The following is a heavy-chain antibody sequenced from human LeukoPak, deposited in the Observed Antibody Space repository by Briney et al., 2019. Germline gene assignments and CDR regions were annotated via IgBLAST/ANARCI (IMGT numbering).Heavy chain of an antibody. Sequence: SETLSLTCTVSGGSISSYYWSWIRQPPGKGLECIGYIYYSGSTNYNPSLKSRVTISVDTSKNQLSLKLSSVTAADTAVYYCARGYSYGYGWFDPWGQGTLVTVSS. J-gene: IGHJ5*02. V-gene: IGHV4-59*01. CDR1: GGSISSYY. CDR3: ARGYSYGYGWFDP. CDR2: IYYSGST. D-gene: IGHD5-18*01.